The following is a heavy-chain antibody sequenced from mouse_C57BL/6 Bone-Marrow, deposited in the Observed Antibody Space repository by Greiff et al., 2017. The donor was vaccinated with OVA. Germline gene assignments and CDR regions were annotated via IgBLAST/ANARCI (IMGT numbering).Heavy chain of an antibody. CDR3: ATNIYDGYPWFAY. J-gene: IGHJ3*01. CDR1: GFTFSDYG. V-gene: IGHV5-17*01. CDR2: ISSGSSTI. Sequence: EVTLVASGGGLVKPGGSLKLSCAASGFTFSDYGMHWVRQAPEKGLAWVAYISSGSSTIYYADTVKGRFTIYRDNAKNTMFLQMTSLRSEDTAMYYCATNIYDGYPWFAYWGQGTLVTVSA. D-gene: IGHD2-3*01.